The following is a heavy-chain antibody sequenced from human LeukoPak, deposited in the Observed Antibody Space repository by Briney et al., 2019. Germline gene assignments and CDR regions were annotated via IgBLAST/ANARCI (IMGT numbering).Heavy chain of an antibody. CDR2: ISSSSSYI. D-gene: IGHD6-19*01. Sequence: AGGSLRLSCAASGFTFSSYSMTWVRQAPGKGLEWVSSISSSSSYIYYADSVKGRFTISRDNAKNSLYLQMNSLRAEDTAVYYCARVRRYSSGCLDYWGQGTLVTVSS. V-gene: IGHV3-21*01. CDR1: GFTFSSYS. CDR3: ARVRRYSSGCLDY. J-gene: IGHJ4*02.